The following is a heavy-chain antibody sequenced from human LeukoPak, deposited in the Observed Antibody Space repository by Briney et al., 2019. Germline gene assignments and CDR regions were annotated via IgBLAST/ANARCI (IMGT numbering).Heavy chain of an antibody. CDR2: IYYSGST. D-gene: IGHD5-24*01. CDR3: ARHQNRDCNNPRPCDN. CDR1: GGSFSGYY. J-gene: IGHJ4*02. Sequence: SETLSLTCAVYGGSFSGYYWGWIRQPPGKGLEWIGKIYYSGSTYYNPSLKSRVTISVDTSKNQFSLNLSSVTAADTALYYCARHQNRDCNNPRPCDNWGQGTLVTVSS. V-gene: IGHV4-34*01.